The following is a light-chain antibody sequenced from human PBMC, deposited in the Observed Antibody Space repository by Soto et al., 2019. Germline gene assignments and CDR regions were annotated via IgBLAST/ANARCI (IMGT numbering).Light chain of an antibody. V-gene: IGLV1-51*01. CDR1: SSNIGGNS. Sequence: QSVLTQPPSVSAAPGQKVTISCSGSSSNIGGNSVSWYQQLPGTAPKLLIYDDNKRPSGIPDRFSGSKSGTSATLGITGFQTGDEADYYCRSWDSSLSAYVFGTGTKVTVL. J-gene: IGLJ1*01. CDR2: DDN. CDR3: RSWDSSLSAYV.